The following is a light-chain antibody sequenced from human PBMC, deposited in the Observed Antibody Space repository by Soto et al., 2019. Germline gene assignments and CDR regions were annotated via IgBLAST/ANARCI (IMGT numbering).Light chain of an antibody. Sequence: IQLTQSPSSLSASVGDRVTITCRASQGISSYLAWYQQKPGKAPKLLIYAASTLQSGVPSRFSGSGSGTDFTLTISSLQPEDFATYYCQPLLITFGQGTRLEIK. CDR1: QGISSY. CDR3: QPLLIT. J-gene: IGKJ5*01. V-gene: IGKV1-9*01. CDR2: AAS.